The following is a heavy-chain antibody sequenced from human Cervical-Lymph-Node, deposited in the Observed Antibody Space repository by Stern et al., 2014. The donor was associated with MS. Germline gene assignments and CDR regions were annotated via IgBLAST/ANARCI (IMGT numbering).Heavy chain of an antibody. CDR2: ISYDGSNK. J-gene: IGHJ1*01. V-gene: IGHV3-30-3*01. CDR3: ARGASYYDSSGSIQH. Sequence: QVQLVESGGGVVQPGRSLRLSCAASGFTFSYYAMHWVRQAPGKGLEWVAVISYDGSNKYYADSVKGRFTISRDNSKNTLYLQMNSLRAEDTAVYYCARGASYYDSSGSIQHWGQGTLVTVSS. CDR1: GFTFSYYA. D-gene: IGHD3-22*01.